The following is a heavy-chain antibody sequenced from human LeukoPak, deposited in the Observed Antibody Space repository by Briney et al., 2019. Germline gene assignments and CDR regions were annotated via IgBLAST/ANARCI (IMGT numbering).Heavy chain of an antibody. CDR2: IIPIFGTA. CDR3: ARGYSYGDYYYYGMDV. J-gene: IGHJ6*02. D-gene: IGHD5-18*01. Sequence: ASVKVSCKASGGTFSSYAISWVRQAPGQGLEWMGGIIPIFGTANYARKFQGRVTITADESTSTAYMELSSLRSEDTAVYYCARGYSYGDYYYYGMDVWGQGITVTVSS. CDR1: GGTFSSYA. V-gene: IGHV1-69*13.